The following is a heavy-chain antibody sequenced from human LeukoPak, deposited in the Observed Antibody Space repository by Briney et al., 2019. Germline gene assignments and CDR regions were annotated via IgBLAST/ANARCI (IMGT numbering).Heavy chain of an antibody. CDR2: INTNTGNP. CDR1: GYTFTSYA. V-gene: IGHV7-4-1*02. CDR3: ARAGVIDILTGPFAFDI. D-gene: IGHD3-9*01. J-gene: IGHJ3*02. Sequence: ASVKVSCKASGYTFTSYAMNWVRQAPGQGLEWMGWINTNTGNPTYAQGFTGRFVFSLDTSVSTAYLQISSLKAEDTAVYYCARAGVIDILTGPFAFDIWGQGTMVTVSS.